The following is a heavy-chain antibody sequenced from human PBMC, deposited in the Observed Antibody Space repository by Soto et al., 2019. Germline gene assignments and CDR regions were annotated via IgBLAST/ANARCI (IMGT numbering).Heavy chain of an antibody. D-gene: IGHD3-10*01. CDR3: ARGGGYXXSGTYPFDY. CDR2: ISVYNYNT. CDR1: GYTFSKYG. J-gene: IGHJ4*02. Sequence: QVQLVQSGAEVKKPGASVKVSCKASGYTFSKYGIAWVRQAPGQGLEWMGWISVYNYNTNYVQKLQGRVTMTRDISTSTAYMELRSLISDDTAVYYCARGGGYXXSGTYPFDYWGQGTLVTVSS. V-gene: IGHV1-18*01.